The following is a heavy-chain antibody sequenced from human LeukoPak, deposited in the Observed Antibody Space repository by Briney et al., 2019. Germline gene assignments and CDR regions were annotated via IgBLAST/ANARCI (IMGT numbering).Heavy chain of an antibody. Sequence: GESLKISCKGSGYTFPNYWIGWVRQMPGKGLEWMGIIYPADSNTGYSPSFQGQVTISADKSISTAYLQWSSLKASDTAMYYCARFAYGSDYFPGHYWGQGTLVTVSS. CDR2: IYPADSNT. V-gene: IGHV5-51*01. D-gene: IGHD3-22*01. CDR3: ARFAYGSDYFPGHY. CDR1: GYTFPNYW. J-gene: IGHJ4*02.